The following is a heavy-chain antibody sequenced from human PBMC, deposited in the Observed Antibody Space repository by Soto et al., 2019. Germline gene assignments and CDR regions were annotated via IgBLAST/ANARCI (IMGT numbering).Heavy chain of an antibody. V-gene: IGHV3-23*01. CDR1: GFTFSNYA. D-gene: IGHD4-17*01. J-gene: IGHJ3*02. CDR2: ISASGGNT. Sequence: PGGSLRLSCAASGFTFSNYAMSWVRQAPGKGPEWVSGISASGGNTYYADSVKGRSTISRDNSKNMLYLQMNSLRAEDTAVYYCGKDPNGDYVGAFDMWGQGIMVTV. CDR3: GKDPNGDYVGAFDM.